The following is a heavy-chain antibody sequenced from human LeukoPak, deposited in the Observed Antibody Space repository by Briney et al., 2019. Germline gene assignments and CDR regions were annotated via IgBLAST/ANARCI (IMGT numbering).Heavy chain of an antibody. Sequence: GGSLRLSCAASGFTFSSYWMSWVRQAPGKGLEWVADIKEDGSEKYYVDSVKGRFTISRDNAKDSLYLQMNSLRAEDTAVYYCALNPDYYGSGSFDYWGQGTLVTVSS. CDR1: GFTFSSYW. D-gene: IGHD3-10*01. CDR2: IKEDGSEK. V-gene: IGHV3-7*01. J-gene: IGHJ4*02. CDR3: ALNPDYYGSGSFDY.